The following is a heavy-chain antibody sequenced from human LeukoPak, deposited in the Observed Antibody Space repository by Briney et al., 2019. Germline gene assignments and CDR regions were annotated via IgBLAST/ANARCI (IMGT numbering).Heavy chain of an antibody. CDR2: IYYSGST. CDR1: GGSISSSSYY. CDR3: ARADILTPQAYYYGSGSYCFDY. Sequence: PSETLSLTCTVSGGSISSSSYYWGWIRQPPGKGLEWIGSIYYSGSTYYNPSLKSRVTISVDTSKNQFSLKLSSVTAADTAVYYCARADILTPQAYYYGSGSYCFDYWGQGTLVTVSS. V-gene: IGHV4-39*07. D-gene: IGHD3-10*01. J-gene: IGHJ4*02.